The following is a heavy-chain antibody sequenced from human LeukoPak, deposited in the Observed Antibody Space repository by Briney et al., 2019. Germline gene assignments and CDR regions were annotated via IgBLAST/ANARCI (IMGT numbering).Heavy chain of an antibody. V-gene: IGHV1-8*01. Sequence: ASVKVSCKASGYTFTSYDINWVRPAPGQGLEWMGWMDPNSGNTGYVQKFQGGVTMTRNTSRSTAYMELSSLRSEDTAVYYWARVPYGAVAGTFGDLDYWGQGTLVTVSS. J-gene: IGHJ4*02. CDR1: GYTFTSYD. CDR2: MDPNSGNT. D-gene: IGHD6-19*01. CDR3: ARVPYGAVAGTFGDLDY.